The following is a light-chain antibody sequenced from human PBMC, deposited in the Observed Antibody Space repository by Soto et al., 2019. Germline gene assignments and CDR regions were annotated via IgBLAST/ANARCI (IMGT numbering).Light chain of an antibody. V-gene: IGLV3-21*02. CDR3: QVWDSSSDPSYV. Sequence: SYELTQPPSVSVAPGQTARITCGGTNIGSKSVHWYQQKPGQAPVLVVYDDSDRPSGIPERFSGSNSGNTATLTISRVEAGDEADYYCQVWDSSSDPSYVFGTGTKVTVL. J-gene: IGLJ1*01. CDR1: NIGSKS. CDR2: DDS.